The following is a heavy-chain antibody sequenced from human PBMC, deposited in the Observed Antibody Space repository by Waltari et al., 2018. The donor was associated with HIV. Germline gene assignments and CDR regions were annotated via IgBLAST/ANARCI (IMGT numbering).Heavy chain of an antibody. CDR1: NSSISGKH. CDR2: IYPDDTT. CDR3: ATGVRYYGP. V-gene: IGHV3-53*01. D-gene: IGHD3-22*01. Sequence: EVLLAESGGGLIQPGGSLGLSCTASNSSISGKHVTWIRQAPGGSLEWVAVIYPDDTTHYADSVSGRFTISRAKSRTKVFLLMNSLFVDDTATYFCATGVRYYGPWGQGTRVTVSS. J-gene: IGHJ5*02.